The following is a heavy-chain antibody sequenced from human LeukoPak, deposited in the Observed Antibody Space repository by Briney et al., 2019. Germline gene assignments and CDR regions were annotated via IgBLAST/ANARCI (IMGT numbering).Heavy chain of an antibody. CDR3: AKDFGTGTRRVADY. CDR2: ISYDGSNK. V-gene: IGHV3-30*18. J-gene: IGHJ4*02. Sequence: GRSLRLSCAASGFTFSSYGMHWVRQAPGKGLGWVAVISYDGSNKYYADSVKGRFTVSRDNSKNTLYLQMNSLRAEDTAVYYCAKDFGTGTRRVADYWGQGTLVTVSS. CDR1: GFTFSSYG. D-gene: IGHD1-1*01.